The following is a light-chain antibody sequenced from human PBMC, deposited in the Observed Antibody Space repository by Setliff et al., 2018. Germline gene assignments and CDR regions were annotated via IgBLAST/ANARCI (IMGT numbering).Light chain of an antibody. CDR1: RYDVGGYNF. CDR2: DVR. Sequence: QSALTQPASVSGATGQAITISCTGTRYDVGGYNFVSWYQHHPGKAPKLMIYDVRVRPSGVANRFSGSKSGNTASLTISGLQAEDEADYYCSSYISSSIDVFGTGTKGTVL. J-gene: IGLJ1*01. V-gene: IGLV2-14*01. CDR3: SSYISSSIDV.